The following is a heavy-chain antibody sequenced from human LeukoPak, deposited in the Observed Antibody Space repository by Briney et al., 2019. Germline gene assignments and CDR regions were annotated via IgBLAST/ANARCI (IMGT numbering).Heavy chain of an antibody. CDR1: GFTFNAYW. V-gene: IGHV3-7*01. CDR2: INQDGSGK. Sequence: GGSLRLSCAGSGFTFNAYWMTWVRQAPGKGLELVANINQDGSGKYYVDSVKGRFTISRDNAKNSLFLQMNSLGAEDTAVYYCATHGERCFNYWGQGTLVTVSS. D-gene: IGHD3-10*01. J-gene: IGHJ4*02. CDR3: ATHGERCFNY.